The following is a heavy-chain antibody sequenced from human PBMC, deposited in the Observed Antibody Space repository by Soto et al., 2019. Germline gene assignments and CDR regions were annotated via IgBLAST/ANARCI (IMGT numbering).Heavy chain of an antibody. CDR1: GDIFRRYA. CDR3: ARLGLYGFYY. V-gene: IGHV1-69*06. Sequence: QVQLVQSGAEVKKPGSSVKVSCKASGDIFRRYAISWVRQAPGQGLEWMGGIIPIFGAANYAQRFQGRVTITADKSTRTVYMELSSLRSEDTAVYYCARLGLYGFYYWGQGTLVTVSS. D-gene: IGHD3-10*01. J-gene: IGHJ4*02. CDR2: IIPIFGAA.